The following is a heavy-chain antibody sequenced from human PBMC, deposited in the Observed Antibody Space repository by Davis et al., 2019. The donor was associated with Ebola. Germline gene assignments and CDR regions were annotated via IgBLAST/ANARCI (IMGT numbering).Heavy chain of an antibody. CDR1: GFTFSSYS. V-gene: IGHV3-21*01. D-gene: IGHD3-10*01. Sequence: PGGSLRLSCAASGFTFSSYSMNWVRQAPGKGLEWVSSISSSSSYIYYADSVKGRFTISRDNAKNSLYLQMNSLRAEDTAVYYCARDVSRQEWFGELFDYYYYGMDVWGQGTTVTVSS. J-gene: IGHJ6*02. CDR3: ARDVSRQEWFGELFDYYYYGMDV. CDR2: ISSSSSYI.